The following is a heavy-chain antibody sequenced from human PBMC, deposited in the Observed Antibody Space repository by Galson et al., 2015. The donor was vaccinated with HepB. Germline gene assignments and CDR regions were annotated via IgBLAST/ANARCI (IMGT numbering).Heavy chain of an antibody. CDR3: AGDGAYFDSSGYYPE. CDR1: GGTFSSNT. Sequence: SVKVSCKASGGTFSSNTISWVRQAPGQGLEWMGGIIPIFGTTNYAQKFQGRVTITADESTTTAYMELSSLRSEDTAMYYCAGDGAYFDSSGYYPEWGQGTLVTVSS. CDR2: IIPIFGTT. D-gene: IGHD3-22*01. J-gene: IGHJ4*02. V-gene: IGHV1-69*13.